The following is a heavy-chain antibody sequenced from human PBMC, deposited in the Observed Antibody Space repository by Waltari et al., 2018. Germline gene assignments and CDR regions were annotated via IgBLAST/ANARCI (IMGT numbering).Heavy chain of an antibody. CDR2: ISSSSSYI. D-gene: IGHD6-6*01. J-gene: IGHJ4*02. CDR3: AREIAARPIDY. V-gene: IGHV3-21*01. CDR1: GFTFSSYS. Sequence: EVQLVESGGGLVKPGGSLRLSCAASGFTFSSYSMNWVRQAPGKGLEWVSSISSSSSYIYYADSVKGRFTISRDNAKNSLYLQMNSLRVEDTAVYYCAREIAARPIDYWGQGTLVTVSS.